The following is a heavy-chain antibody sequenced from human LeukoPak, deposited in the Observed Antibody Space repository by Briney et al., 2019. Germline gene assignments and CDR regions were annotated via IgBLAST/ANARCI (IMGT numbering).Heavy chain of an antibody. CDR3: AKGLPYSGYDYWFDP. J-gene: IGHJ5*02. Sequence: PGGTLRLSCAASGFTFSSHGMSWVRQAPGKGLECISVIRGGADITFYADSVKGRFTISRHNSNNTLYLQMSSLRVDDTAVYYCAKGLPYSGYDYWFDPWRQGTLVTVSS. V-gene: IGHV3-23*01. CDR2: IRGGADIT. CDR1: GFTFSSHG. D-gene: IGHD5-12*01.